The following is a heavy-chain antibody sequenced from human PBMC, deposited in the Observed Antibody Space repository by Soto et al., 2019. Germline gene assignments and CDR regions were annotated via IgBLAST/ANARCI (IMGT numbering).Heavy chain of an antibody. V-gene: IGHV6-1*01. CDR2: TYYRSKWYN. J-gene: IGHJ6*01. CDR1: GDSVSSNSAA. CDR3: ARDSVQRYCSSTSCSGGMDV. D-gene: IGHD2-2*01. Sequence: PSETLSLTCAISGDSVSSNSAAWNWIRQSPSRGLEWLERTYYRSKWYNDYAVSVKSRITINPDTSKNQFSLQLNSVTPEDTAVYYCARDSVQRYCSSTSCSGGMDVWGQGTTATVS.